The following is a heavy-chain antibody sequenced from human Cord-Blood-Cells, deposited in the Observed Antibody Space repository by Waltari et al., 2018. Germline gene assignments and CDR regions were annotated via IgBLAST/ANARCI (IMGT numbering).Heavy chain of an antibody. V-gene: IGHV4-34*01. CDR3: ARLRANWGTHAFDI. Sequence: QLQLQQWGAGLLKPSETLSLTCAVYGGSFSGYYWSWIRQPPGKGLEWIGEIKHSGSTNYNPSLKGGVTIAVDTSRNQFSLKLSSVTAAVTAVYYCARLRANWGTHAFDIWGQGTMVTVSS. CDR2: IKHSGST. CDR1: GGSFSGYY. D-gene: IGHD7-27*01. J-gene: IGHJ3*02.